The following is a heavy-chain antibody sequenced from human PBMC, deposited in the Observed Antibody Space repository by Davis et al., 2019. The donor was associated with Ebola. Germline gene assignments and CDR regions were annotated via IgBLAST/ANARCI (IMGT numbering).Heavy chain of an antibody. V-gene: IGHV6-1*01. CDR1: GDSVSSNSAA. J-gene: IGHJ5*02. CDR3: ARYCSGGSCQNYYWFDP. Sequence: MPSETLSLTCAISGDSVSSNSAAWHWVRQSPSRGLEWLGRTYYRSKWYNDYAVFVKSRITINPDTSKNQFSLQLNSVTPEDTAVYYCARYCSGGSCQNYYWFDPWGQGTLVTVSS. D-gene: IGHD2-15*01. CDR2: TYYRSKWYN.